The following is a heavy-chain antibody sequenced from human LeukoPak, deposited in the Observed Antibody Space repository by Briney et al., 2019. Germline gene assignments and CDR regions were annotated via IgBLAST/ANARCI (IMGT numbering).Heavy chain of an antibody. Sequence: PGGSLRLSCAASGFTFSSYSMNWVRQAPGKGLEWVSSISSSSSYIYYADSVKGRFTISRDNAKNSQYLQMNSLRAEDTAVYYCARVRYYGSGSYPLDYWGQGTLVTVSS. CDR3: ARVRYYGSGSYPLDY. J-gene: IGHJ4*02. D-gene: IGHD3-10*01. CDR1: GFTFSSYS. CDR2: ISSSSSYI. V-gene: IGHV3-21*01.